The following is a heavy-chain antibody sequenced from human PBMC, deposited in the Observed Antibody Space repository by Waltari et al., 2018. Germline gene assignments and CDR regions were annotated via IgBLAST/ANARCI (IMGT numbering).Heavy chain of an antibody. CDR2: IIPSFGTA. Sequence: QVQLVQSGAEVKKPGSSVKVSCKASGGTFSSYAISWVRQAPGQGLEWMGGIIPSFGTANYAQKFQGRVTITADESTSTAYMELSSLRSEDTAGYYCARDARGYWTNGVCYYFDYWGQGTLVTVSS. CDR1: GGTFSSYA. J-gene: IGHJ4*02. CDR3: ARDARGYWTNGVCYYFDY. V-gene: IGHV1-69*01. D-gene: IGHD2-8*01.